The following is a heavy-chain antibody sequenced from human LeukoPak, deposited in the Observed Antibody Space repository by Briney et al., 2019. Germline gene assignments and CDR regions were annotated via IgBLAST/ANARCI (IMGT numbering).Heavy chain of an antibody. CDR1: GDSISIYY. V-gene: IGHV4-4*09. J-gene: IGHJ4*02. CDR3: ARSYYDFLTGYYLDY. Sequence: PSETLSLTCNVSGDSISIYYSSCIRHPPGEGREWIGNIYTSGNNSYNPTIKSRVNISADTYKNQFSLRLSSVNAADTDVYYCARSYYDFLTGYYLDYWGQGTLVTVSS. D-gene: IGHD3-9*01. CDR2: IYTSGNN.